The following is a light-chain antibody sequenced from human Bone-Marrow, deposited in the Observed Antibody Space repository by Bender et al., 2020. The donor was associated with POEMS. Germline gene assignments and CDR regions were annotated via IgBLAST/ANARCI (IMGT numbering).Light chain of an antibody. J-gene: IGLJ2*01. CDR2: DVT. V-gene: IGLV2-14*01. Sequence: SVLTQPASVSGSPGQSITISCTGTSSDVGGYNYVSWYQQHPGKAPKLIIYDVTNRPSGVSNRFSGSKSGNTASLTISGLQAEDEADFYCSSYTKSSTVVFGGGTKLTVL. CDR1: SSDVGGYNY. CDR3: SSYTKSSTVV.